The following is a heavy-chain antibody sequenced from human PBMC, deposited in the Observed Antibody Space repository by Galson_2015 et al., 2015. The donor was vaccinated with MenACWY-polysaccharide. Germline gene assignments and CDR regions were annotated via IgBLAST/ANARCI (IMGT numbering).Heavy chain of an antibody. D-gene: IGHD1-26*01. CDR3: TRDPIGIGGATAYYYGMDV. V-gene: IGHV3-74*01. CDR2: INSDGSSI. CDR1: GFTFSSHW. J-gene: IGHJ6*02. Sequence: SLRLSCAASGFTFSSHWMHWVRHAPGKGLVWVSRINSDGSSITYADSVKGRFTISRDNAKNTLFLQMNSLRPEDTAVYYCTRDPIGIGGATAYYYGMDVWGQGTTVTVSS.